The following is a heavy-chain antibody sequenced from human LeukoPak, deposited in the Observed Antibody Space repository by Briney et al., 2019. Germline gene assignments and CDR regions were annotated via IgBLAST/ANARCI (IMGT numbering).Heavy chain of an antibody. CDR2: MNQRGSM. CDR3: ARELELRY. Sequence: SETLSLTCDVYGASFTGYYWSWIRQSPGKGLEWIGEMNQRGSMNYNPSLKSRVTISVDRSKNQFSLKLSSVTAADTAVYYCARELELRYWGQGTLFTVS. CDR1: GASFTGYY. J-gene: IGHJ4*02. D-gene: IGHD1-7*01. V-gene: IGHV4-34*01.